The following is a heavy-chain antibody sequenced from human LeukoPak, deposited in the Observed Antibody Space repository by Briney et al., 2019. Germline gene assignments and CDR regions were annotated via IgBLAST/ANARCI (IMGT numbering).Heavy chain of an antibody. CDR3: ARGIKGLVPKSYYYYYYMDV. CDR1: GYTFTSYG. J-gene: IGHJ6*03. CDR2: ISAYNGNT. V-gene: IGHV1-18*01. Sequence: GASVKVSCKASGYTFTSYGISWVRQAPGQGLEWMGWISAYNGNTNCAQKLQGRVTMTTDTSTSTAYMELRSLRSDDTAVYYCARGIKGLVPKSYYYYYYMDVWGKGTTVTVSS. D-gene: IGHD6-19*01.